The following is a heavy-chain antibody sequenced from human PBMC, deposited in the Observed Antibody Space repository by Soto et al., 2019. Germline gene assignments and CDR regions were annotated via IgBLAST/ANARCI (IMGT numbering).Heavy chain of an antibody. V-gene: IGHV1-69*13. D-gene: IGHD1-26*01. CDR1: GGTFSNYA. CDR3: AKEGGREVYFGNWFDP. Sequence: SVKVSCKASGGTFSNYAITWVRQAPGQGLEWLGRIIPIFGTRDYAQKFQGRVTITADDSTTTAYMELSSLRSDDTAVYYCAKEGGREVYFGNWFDPWGQGTLVTV. J-gene: IGHJ5*02. CDR2: IIPIFGTR.